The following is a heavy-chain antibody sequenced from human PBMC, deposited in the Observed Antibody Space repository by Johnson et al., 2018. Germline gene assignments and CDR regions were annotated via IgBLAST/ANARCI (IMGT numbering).Heavy chain of an antibody. V-gene: IGHV3-9*01. D-gene: IGHD2-21*01. CDR2: INWDSGSV. Sequence: VQLQESGGALLQPGRSLRLSCVASGFSFDEHAMHWVRQDPGKGLEWVSGINWDSGSVGSADSVKGRFTISRENSKSSLYLHMDSLRTEETAVYFCAKEIDRYIRGSYSAFDVWGQGTLGTVSS. CDR3: AKEIDRYIRGSYSAFDV. J-gene: IGHJ4*02. CDR1: GFSFDEHA.